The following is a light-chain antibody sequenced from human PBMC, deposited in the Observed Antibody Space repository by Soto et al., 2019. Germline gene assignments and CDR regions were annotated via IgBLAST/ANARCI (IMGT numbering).Light chain of an antibody. Sequence: QSVLTQPASVSGSPGQSITISCSGTSSDVGAYYSVSWYQHHPGKASKLIIYGVTNRPSGVSNRFSGSKSGNTASLTISGLQAEDEADYHCSSYTSGSSHYVFGTGTKGTVL. CDR2: GVT. CDR3: SSYTSGSSHYV. J-gene: IGLJ1*01. CDR1: SSDVGAYYS. V-gene: IGLV2-14*01.